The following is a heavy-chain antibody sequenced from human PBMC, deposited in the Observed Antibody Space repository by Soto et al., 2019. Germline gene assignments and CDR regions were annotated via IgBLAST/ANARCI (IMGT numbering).Heavy chain of an antibody. CDR2: IKKDGSEK. CDR3: ARNGDYYYQYNKGV. V-gene: IGHV3-7*01. Sequence: GGSLRLSCVGSGFTFNHYWMSWVRQAPGKGLEWVANIKKDGSEKYYLDSVKGRFSVSRDNAKESVFLQINSLRGEDTAVYFCARNGDYYYQYNKGVCRKRTTITVSS. J-gene: IGHJ6*04. D-gene: IGHD4-17*01. CDR1: GFTFNHYW.